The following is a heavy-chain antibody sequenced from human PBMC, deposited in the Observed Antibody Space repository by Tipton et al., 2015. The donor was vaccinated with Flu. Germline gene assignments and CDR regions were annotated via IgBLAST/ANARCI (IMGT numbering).Heavy chain of an antibody. D-gene: IGHD1-26*01. Sequence: TLSLTCTVSGGSISSSSYHWGWIRQPPGMGLEWIGSVHYSGSTYQNPSLESRVTISVDTSKNQFSLKLSSVTAADTAVYFGAREGRNSGGLDYWGQGTLVTVSS. CDR3: AREGRNSGGLDY. V-gene: IGHV4-39*07. CDR2: VHYSGST. CDR1: GGSISSSSYH. J-gene: IGHJ4*02.